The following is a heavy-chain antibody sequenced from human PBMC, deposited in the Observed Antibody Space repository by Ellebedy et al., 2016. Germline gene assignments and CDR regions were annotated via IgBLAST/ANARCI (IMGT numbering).Heavy chain of an antibody. Sequence: GESLKISCVASGFTVSDAWMSWVRQAPGKGLEWVSTITGSGDRTNYADSVKGRFTISRDSSKNTLYLDMDSLRAEDTAIYYCAKCRHINGCLLDYWGQGTLVTVSS. CDR3: AKCRHINGCLLDY. V-gene: IGHV3-23*01. D-gene: IGHD6-19*01. J-gene: IGHJ4*02. CDR1: GFTVSDAW. CDR2: ITGSGDRT.